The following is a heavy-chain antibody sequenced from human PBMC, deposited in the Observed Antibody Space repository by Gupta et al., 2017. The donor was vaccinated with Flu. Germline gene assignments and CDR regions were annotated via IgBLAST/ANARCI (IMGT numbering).Heavy chain of an antibody. D-gene: IGHD5-18*01. J-gene: IGHJ5*02. Sequence: EVQLVQSGAEVKKPGATVKISCKVSGYTFTDYYMPWVQQAPGKGLEWMGLVDPEDGETIYAEKFQGRVTITADTSTDTAYMELSSLRSEDTAVYYCATVDLFVGEWIQLGPFDPWGQGTLVTVSS. CDR3: ATVDLFVGEWIQLGPFDP. CDR2: VDPEDGET. CDR1: GYTFTDYY. V-gene: IGHV1-69-2*01.